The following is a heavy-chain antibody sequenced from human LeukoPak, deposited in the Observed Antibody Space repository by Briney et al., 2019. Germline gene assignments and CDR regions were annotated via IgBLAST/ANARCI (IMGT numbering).Heavy chain of an antibody. V-gene: IGHV3-48*04. CDR1: GVTFSNYS. J-gene: IGHJ4*02. D-gene: IGHD3-22*01. Sequence: GGSLRLSCAASGVTFSNYSMNWVRQAPGKGLEWVSYISSSGSTIYYADSVKGRFTISRDNAKNSLYLQMNSLRAEDTAVYYCATLTTPEYYFDYWGQGTLVTVSS. CDR3: ATLTTPEYYFDY. CDR2: ISSSGSTI.